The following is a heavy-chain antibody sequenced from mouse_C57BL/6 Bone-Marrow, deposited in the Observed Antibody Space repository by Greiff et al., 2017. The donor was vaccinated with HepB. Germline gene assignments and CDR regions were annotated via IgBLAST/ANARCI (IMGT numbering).Heavy chain of an antibody. D-gene: IGHD1-1*01. CDR3: ARGDYYGSSWGWFAY. V-gene: IGHV1-26*01. J-gene: IGHJ3*01. CDR2: INPNNGGT. CDR1: GYTFTDYY. Sequence: EVQLQQSGPELVKPGASVKISCKASGYTFTDYYMNWVKQSHGKSLEWIGDINPNNGGTSYNQKFKGKATLTVDKSSSTAYMELRSLTSEDSAVYYCARGDYYGSSWGWFAYWGQGTLVTVSA.